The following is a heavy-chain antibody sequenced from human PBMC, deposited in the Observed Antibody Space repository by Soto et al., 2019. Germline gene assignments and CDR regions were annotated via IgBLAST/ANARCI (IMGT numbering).Heavy chain of an antibody. D-gene: IGHD2-2*02. CDR3: ARGRRYCTTTSGYTPALFPYGMDV. V-gene: IGHV1-8*01. Sequence: GASVKVSCKTSGYTFTNYDINWVRQAAGQGLEWMGWINPDSDNTGYAQKFQGRVTMTRDTSISTAYMELNSLRSEDTAVYYCARGRRYCTTTSGYTPALFPYGMDVWGQGTTVTVSS. CDR1: GYTFTNYD. J-gene: IGHJ6*02. CDR2: INPDSDNT.